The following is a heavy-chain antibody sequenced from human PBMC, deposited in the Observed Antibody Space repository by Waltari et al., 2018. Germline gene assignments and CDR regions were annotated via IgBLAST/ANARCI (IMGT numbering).Heavy chain of an antibody. V-gene: IGHV4-59*01. CDR1: GGSISSYY. CDR2: IANSGST. CDR3: ARGSGWYYY. J-gene: IGHJ4*02. Sequence: VQLQESGPGLVKPSETLSLTCTVSGGSISSYYWSWIRHPPAKGLAVMGYIANSGSTTYNPSLKCRVTISGDTSKNQFSLKLSSVTAADTAMYYCARGSGWYYYWGQGTLVTVSS. D-gene: IGHD6-19*01.